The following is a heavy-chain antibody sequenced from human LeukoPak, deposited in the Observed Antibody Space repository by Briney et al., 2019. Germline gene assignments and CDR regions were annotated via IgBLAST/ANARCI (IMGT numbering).Heavy chain of an antibody. CDR3: ARRRWLQPGGGLGYYFDY. Sequence: ASVKVSCKASGYTFTGYYMHWVRQAPGQGLEWMGWISAYNGNTNYAQKLQGRVTMTTDTSTSTAYMELRSLRSDDTAVYYCARRRWLQPGGGLGYYFDYWGQGTLVTVSS. CDR2: ISAYNGNT. V-gene: IGHV1-18*04. CDR1: GYTFTGYY. D-gene: IGHD5-24*01. J-gene: IGHJ4*02.